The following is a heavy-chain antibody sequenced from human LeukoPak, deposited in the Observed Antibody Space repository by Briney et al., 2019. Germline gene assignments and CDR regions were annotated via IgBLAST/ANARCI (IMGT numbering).Heavy chain of an antibody. CDR1: GYPFDNFG. J-gene: IGHJ4*02. CDR3: AIVSRSSKAAAY. CDR2: ISAYNGNT. V-gene: IGHV1-18*01. D-gene: IGHD2-2*01. Sequence: GASVKVSCKASGYPFDNFGLTWVRQAPGQGLEWMGWISAYNGNTHYAQKFRGRLTLTTETSTSTAYLELRSLKSDDTAVYYCAIVSRSSKAAAYWGQGTLVTVSS.